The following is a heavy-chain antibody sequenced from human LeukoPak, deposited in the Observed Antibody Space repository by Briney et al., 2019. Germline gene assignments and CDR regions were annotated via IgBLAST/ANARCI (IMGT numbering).Heavy chain of an antibody. J-gene: IGHJ4*02. CDR3: ASYYDILTGYDY. CDR1: GFTFSSYS. V-gene: IGHV3-48*01. Sequence: GGSLRLSCAASGFTFSSYSMNWVRQAPGKGLEWVSYISSSSTIYYADSVKGRFTISRDNAKNSLYLQMNSLRAEDTAVYYCASYYDILTGYDYWGQGTLVTVSS. D-gene: IGHD3-9*01. CDR2: ISSSSTI.